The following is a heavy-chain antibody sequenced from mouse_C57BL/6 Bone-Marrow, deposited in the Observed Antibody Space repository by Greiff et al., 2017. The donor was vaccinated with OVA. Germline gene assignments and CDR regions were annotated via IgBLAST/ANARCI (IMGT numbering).Heavy chain of an antibody. CDR3: AKDWYFDV. Sequence: EVQLQQSGPELVKPGASVKISCTASGYSFTGYYMNWVKQSPEKSLEWIGEINPSTGGTTYNQKFKAKATMTVDKSSSTAYMQLKSLTSEDSAVYYCAKDWYFDVWGTGTTVTVSS. CDR2: INPSTGGT. J-gene: IGHJ1*03. V-gene: IGHV1-42*01. CDR1: GYSFTGYY.